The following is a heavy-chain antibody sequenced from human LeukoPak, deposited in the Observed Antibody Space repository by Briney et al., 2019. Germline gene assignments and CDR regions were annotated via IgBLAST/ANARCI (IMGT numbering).Heavy chain of an antibody. CDR2: IYHSGST. V-gene: IGHV4-38-2*01. CDR1: GYSISSGYY. J-gene: IGHJ3*02. D-gene: IGHD3-3*01. Sequence: SETLSLTCAVSGYSISSGYYWGWIRQPPGKGLEWIGSIYHSGSTYYNPSLKSRVTISVDTSKNQFSLKLSSVTAADTAVYYCATCLGVIFGVDHDAFDIWGQGTMVTVSS. CDR3: ATCLGVIFGVDHDAFDI.